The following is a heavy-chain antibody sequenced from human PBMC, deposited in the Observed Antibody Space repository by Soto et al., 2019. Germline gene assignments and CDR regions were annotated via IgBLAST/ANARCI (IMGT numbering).Heavy chain of an antibody. J-gene: IGHJ6*02. V-gene: IGHV3-30*18. Sequence: QVQLVESGGGVVQPGRSLRLSCAASGFTFSSYGMHWVRQAPGKGLEWVAVISYDGSNKYYADSVKGRFTISRDNSKNTLYLQMNRLSAEDTAVYYCANHGSSLYYFYGMVVWGQGTTVTVSS. CDR1: GFTFSSYG. D-gene: IGHD1-26*01. CDR3: ANHGSSLYYFYGMVV. CDR2: ISYDGSNK.